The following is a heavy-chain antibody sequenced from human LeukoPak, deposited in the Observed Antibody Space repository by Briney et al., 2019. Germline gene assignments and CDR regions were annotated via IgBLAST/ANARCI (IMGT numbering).Heavy chain of an antibody. V-gene: IGHV4-39*07. CDR3: ARYSHSSSWNPTSYWYFDL. D-gene: IGHD6-13*01. CDR1: GGSISSSSYY. Sequence: SETLSLTCTVSGGSISSSSYYWGWIRQPPGKGLEWIGSIYYSGSTYYNPSLKSRVTISVDTSKNQFSLKLSSVTAADTAVYYCARYSHSSSWNPTSYWYFDLWGRGTLVTVSS. CDR2: IYYSGST. J-gene: IGHJ2*01.